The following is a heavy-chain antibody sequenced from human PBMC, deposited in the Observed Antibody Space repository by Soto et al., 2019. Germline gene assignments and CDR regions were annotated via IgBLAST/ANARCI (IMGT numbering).Heavy chain of an antibody. CDR3: ARGGYQLPYYFDY. J-gene: IGHJ4*02. Sequence: GGSLRLSCAASGFTVSSNYMSWVRQAPGKGLEWVAVIYSGGSTYYADSMKGRFTISRDKSKNTLYLQMDRLRAEDTAVYYCARGGYQLPYYFDYWGQGTLVTVSS. D-gene: IGHD2-2*01. CDR1: GFTVSSNY. CDR2: IYSGGST. V-gene: IGHV3-66*01.